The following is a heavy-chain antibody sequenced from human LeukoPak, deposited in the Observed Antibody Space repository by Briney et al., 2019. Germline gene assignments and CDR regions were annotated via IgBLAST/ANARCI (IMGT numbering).Heavy chain of an antibody. CDR3: ASGSYDDYFYYYMDV. J-gene: IGHJ6*03. V-gene: IGHV4-59*01. D-gene: IGHD3-22*01. Sequence: PSETLSLTCTVSGGSISSYYWSWIRQPPGKGLEWIGYICYSGSTNYNPSLKSRVTISVDTSKNQLSLKLSSVTAADTAVYYCASGSYDDYFYYYMDVWGKGTTVTVSS. CDR2: ICYSGST. CDR1: GGSISSYY.